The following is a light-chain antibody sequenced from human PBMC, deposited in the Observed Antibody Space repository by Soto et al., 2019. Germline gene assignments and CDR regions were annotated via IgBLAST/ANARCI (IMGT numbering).Light chain of an antibody. CDR3: MQGTHWAIT. Sequence: DIVMTQTPLSLSVTPGRPASISCSSNQSLVHSDGIAYFSWFQQRPGRSPRRLIYKVSNRDSGVPARFSGSGSGTDFALNISSVEAEDVGVYYCMQGTHWAITVGQVTRLDIK. CDR2: KVS. V-gene: IGKV2-30*02. J-gene: IGKJ5*01. CDR1: QSLVHSDGIAY.